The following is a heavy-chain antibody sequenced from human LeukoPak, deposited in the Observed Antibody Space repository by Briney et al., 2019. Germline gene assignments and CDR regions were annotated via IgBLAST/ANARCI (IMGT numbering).Heavy chain of an antibody. Sequence: SETLSLTCGVYGGSFSGYYWSWIHQPPGKGLEWIGEINHSGSTNYNPSLKSRVTISVDTSKKQFSLKLSSVTAADTAVYYCARGKFGRYYYDSSAYRPRSFDYWGQGTLVTVSS. CDR2: INHSGST. CDR3: ARGKFGRYYYDSSAYRPRSFDY. J-gene: IGHJ4*02. V-gene: IGHV4-34*01. D-gene: IGHD3-22*01. CDR1: GGSFSGYY.